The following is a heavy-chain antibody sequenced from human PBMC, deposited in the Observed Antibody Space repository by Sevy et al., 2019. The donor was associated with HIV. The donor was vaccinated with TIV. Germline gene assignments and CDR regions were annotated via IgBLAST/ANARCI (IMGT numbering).Heavy chain of an antibody. V-gene: IGHV3-48*02. Sequence: GGSLRLSCAASGFTFSSYSMNWVRQAPGKGLEWVSYISSSSSTIYYADSVKGRFTISRDNAKNSLYLQMNSLRDEATAVYYCASAYYYYYGMDVWGQGTTVTVSS. CDR2: ISSSSSTI. J-gene: IGHJ6*02. CDR3: ASAYYYYYGMDV. CDR1: GFTFSSYS.